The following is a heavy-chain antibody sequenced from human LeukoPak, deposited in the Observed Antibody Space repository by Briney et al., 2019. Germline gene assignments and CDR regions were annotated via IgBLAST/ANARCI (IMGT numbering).Heavy chain of an antibody. CDR3: ARGVDYSSDDY. V-gene: IGHV3-66*01. J-gene: IGHJ4*02. CDR1: GFTVSSNY. CDR2: IYSGGST. D-gene: IGHD2-15*01. Sequence: GGSLRLSCAASGFTVSSNYMSCVRQAPGKGLEWVSVIYSGGSTYYADSVKGRFTISRDNSKNTLYLQMNSLRAEDTAVYYCARGVDYSSDDYWGQGNLVTVSS.